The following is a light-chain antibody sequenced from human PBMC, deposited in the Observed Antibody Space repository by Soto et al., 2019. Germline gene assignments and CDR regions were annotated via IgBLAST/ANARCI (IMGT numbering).Light chain of an antibody. J-gene: IGKJ5*01. CDR3: QQRSDSIT. V-gene: IGKV3-11*01. CDR1: QGVNTH. Sequence: EIVLTQSPATLSSFPGDRVTLSCRASQGVNTHLAWFQQRPGQTPRLLIYDASTRAPGIPARFSGRGSGADFTLTISSLEPEDFAVYYCQQRSDSITFGQGTRLEIK. CDR2: DAS.